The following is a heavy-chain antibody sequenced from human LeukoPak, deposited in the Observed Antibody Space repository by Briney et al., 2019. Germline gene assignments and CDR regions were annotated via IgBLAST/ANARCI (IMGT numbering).Heavy chain of an antibody. CDR2: IYHSGTT. V-gene: IGHV4-4*02. D-gene: IGHD3-22*01. Sequence: PSETLSLTCAVSGDSIKSYTWWPWVRPPPGKGLEWIGEIYHSGTTYYNPSLKSRVTISVDKSKSHFSLMLNSVTAADTAFYYCARGMIVVANTGAFDIWGQGTMVPVSS. CDR1: GDSIKSYTW. J-gene: IGHJ3*02. CDR3: ARGMIVVANTGAFDI.